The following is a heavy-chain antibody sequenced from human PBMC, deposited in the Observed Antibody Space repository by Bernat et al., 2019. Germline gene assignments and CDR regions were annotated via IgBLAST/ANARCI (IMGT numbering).Heavy chain of an antibody. J-gene: IGHJ4*02. V-gene: IGHV3-66*01. CDR2: IYSGGST. CDR1: GFSVSNNH. Sequence: DVHLVESGGGLVQPGGSLRLSCAASGFSVSNNHVTWVRQAPGKGLECVSVIYSGGSTYYADSVKGRFTISRDNSKNTLYLQMNSLRAEDTAVYYCAREDRHSSGWFFDYWGQGTLVTVSS. CDR3: AREDRHSSGWFFDY. D-gene: IGHD6-19*01.